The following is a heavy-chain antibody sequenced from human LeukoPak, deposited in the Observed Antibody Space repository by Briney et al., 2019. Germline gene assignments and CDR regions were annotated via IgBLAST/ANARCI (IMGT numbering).Heavy chain of an antibody. CDR3: ASRDSGYYFDY. CDR1: GGSISSSSYY. Sequence: SETLSLTCTVSGGSISSSSYYWGWIRQPPGKGLEWIGSIYYSGSTNYNPSLKSRVTISVDTSKNQFSLKLSSVTAADTAVYYCASRDSGYYFDYWGQGTLVTVSS. CDR2: IYYSGST. D-gene: IGHD3-22*01. J-gene: IGHJ4*02. V-gene: IGHV4-39*07.